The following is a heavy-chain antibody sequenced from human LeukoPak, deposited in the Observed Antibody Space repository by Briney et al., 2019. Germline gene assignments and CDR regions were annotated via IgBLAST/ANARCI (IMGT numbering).Heavy chain of an antibody. V-gene: IGHV3-15*07. Sequence: GGSLRLSCAASGFAFTNAWMNWVRQAPGKGLEWVGRIKSKTDGGTADYAAPVKGRFTISRDDSKNTLYLQMNSLKTEDTAVYYCTTADSSGRFLIDYWGQGTLSPSRQ. D-gene: IGHD3-22*01. CDR1: GFAFTNAW. CDR2: IKSKTDGGTA. CDR3: TTADSSGRFLIDY. J-gene: IGHJ4*02.